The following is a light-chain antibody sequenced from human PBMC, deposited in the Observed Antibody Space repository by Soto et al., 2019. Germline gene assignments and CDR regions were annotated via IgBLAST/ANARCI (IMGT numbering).Light chain of an antibody. CDR1: QSVSSY. CDR3: QQRNVWSPIT. Sequence: EIVMTQSPATLSLSPGERATLSCRASQSVSSYLAWYQQTPGQAPRLLIYDASNRATGIPARFSGSGSGTEFTHTICRLVPADSAAFYCQQRNVWSPITFGQGTRLEIK. CDR2: DAS. J-gene: IGKJ5*01. V-gene: IGKV3-11*01.